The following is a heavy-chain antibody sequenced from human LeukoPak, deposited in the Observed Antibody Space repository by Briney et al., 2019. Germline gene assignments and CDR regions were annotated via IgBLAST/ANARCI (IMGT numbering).Heavy chain of an antibody. J-gene: IGHJ4*02. CDR1: GFTFSGFS. CDR2: VTSSGSIT. V-gene: IGHV3-23*01. D-gene: IGHD6-13*01. CDR3: AKDRAFSSSWYDY. Sequence: GGSLRLSCAASGFTFSGFSMTWVRQAPGKGLEWVSTVTSSGSITYYADSVKGRFTVSRDNSKNTLYLQMNSLRAEDTAVYYCAKDRAFSSSWYDYWGQGTLVTVSS.